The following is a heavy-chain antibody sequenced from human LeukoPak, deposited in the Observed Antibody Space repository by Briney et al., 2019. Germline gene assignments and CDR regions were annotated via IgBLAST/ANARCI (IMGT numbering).Heavy chain of an antibody. Sequence: TGGSLRLSCAVSGFTFRTYWMHWVRQVPGEGLVWVSRINEDGSITNYADSVKGRFSISRDNAKNTLYLQINSLRAEDTAVYYCGRDLGGRSGYWGQGTLATVSS. V-gene: IGHV3-74*01. CDR2: INEDGSIT. CDR1: GFTFRTYW. D-gene: IGHD1-26*01. CDR3: GRDLGGRSGY. J-gene: IGHJ4*02.